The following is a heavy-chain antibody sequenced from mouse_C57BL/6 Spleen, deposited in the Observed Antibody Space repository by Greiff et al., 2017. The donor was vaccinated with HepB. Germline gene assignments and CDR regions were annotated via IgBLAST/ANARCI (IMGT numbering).Heavy chain of an antibody. CDR1: GFTFSDYG. V-gene: IGHV5-17*01. CDR3: ARPDRSLFDY. D-gene: IGHD2-14*01. Sequence: EVMLVESGGGLVKPRGSLKLSCAASGFTFSDYGMHWVRQAPEKGLEWVAYISSGSSTIYYTDTVKGRVTISRDNAKNTLFLQMTSLRSEDTAMYYCARPDRSLFDYWGQGTTLTVSS. CDR2: ISSGSSTI. J-gene: IGHJ2*01.